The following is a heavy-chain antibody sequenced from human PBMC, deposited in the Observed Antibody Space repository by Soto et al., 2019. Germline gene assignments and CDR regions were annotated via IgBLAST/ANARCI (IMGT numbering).Heavy chain of an antibody. CDR3: ARDFRTYSHGVDV. Sequence: XAVKVSYKATGYTFTGPYVYWVRQAPGQGLEWMGWINPSSGGTEFAEKFQGRVTVIRDTSIRTVFLELNSLTSDDTGVYFCARDFRTYSHGVDVWGQGTAVT. D-gene: IGHD4-4*01. V-gene: IGHV1-2*02. J-gene: IGHJ6*02. CDR2: INPSSGGT. CDR1: GYTFTGPY.